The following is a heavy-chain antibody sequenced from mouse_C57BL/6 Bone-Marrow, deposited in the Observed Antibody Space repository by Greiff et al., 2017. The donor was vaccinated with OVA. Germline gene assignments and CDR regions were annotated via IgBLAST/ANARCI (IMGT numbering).Heavy chain of an antibody. V-gene: IGHV5-9-1*02. Sequence: EVKLVESGEGLVKPGGSLKLSCAASGFTFSSYAMSWVRQTPEKRLEWVAYISSGGDYIYYADTVKGRFPISRDNARNTLYLQMSSLKSEDTAMYYCTRDYYGSSYDYFDYWGQGTTLTVSS. J-gene: IGHJ2*01. CDR3: TRDYYGSSYDYFDY. CDR2: ISSGGDYI. D-gene: IGHD1-1*01. CDR1: GFTFSSYA.